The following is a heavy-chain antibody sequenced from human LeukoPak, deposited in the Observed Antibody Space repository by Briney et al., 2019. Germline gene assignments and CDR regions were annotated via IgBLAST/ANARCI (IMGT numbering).Heavy chain of an antibody. CDR1: GFTFSTYG. CDR3: AKNRQSASSDFDY. D-gene: IGHD6-6*01. V-gene: IGHV3-21*01. Sequence: GGSLRLSCAASGFTFSTYGMNWVRQAPGKGLEWVSSISSSSSYMFYADSLKGRFTISRDNAKNTLYLQMNSLRAEDTAVYYCAKNRQSASSDFDYWGQGTLVTVSS. J-gene: IGHJ4*02. CDR2: ISSSSSYM.